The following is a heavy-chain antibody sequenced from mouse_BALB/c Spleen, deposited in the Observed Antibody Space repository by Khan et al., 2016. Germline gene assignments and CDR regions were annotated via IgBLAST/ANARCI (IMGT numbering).Heavy chain of an antibody. J-gene: IGHJ1*01. Sequence: QIQLVQSGPELKKPGETVKLSCKASGYTFTNYGMNWVKQAPGKGLKWMGWKNTNTGEPTYAEEFKGRFAFSLETSASTAYLQINNLKNEDTATYFCARFYYGSSYWYFDVWGAGTTVTVSS. CDR2: KNTNTGEP. CDR1: GYTFTNYG. V-gene: IGHV9-3*02. CDR3: ARFYYGSSYWYFDV. D-gene: IGHD1-1*01.